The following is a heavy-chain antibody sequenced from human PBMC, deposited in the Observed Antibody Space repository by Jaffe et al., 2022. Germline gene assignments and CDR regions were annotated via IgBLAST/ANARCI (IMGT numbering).Heavy chain of an antibody. V-gene: IGHV1-18*01. J-gene: IGHJ5*02. Sequence: QVQLVQSGAEVKKPGASVKVSCKASGYTFTSYGISWVRQAPGQGLEWMGWISAYNGNTNYAQKLQGRVTMTTDTSTSTAYMELRSLRSDDTAVYYCARKSEEGLLWFRESNPNWFDPWGQGTLVTVSS. D-gene: IGHD3-10*01. CDR1: GYTFTSYG. CDR2: ISAYNGNT. CDR3: ARKSEEGLLWFRESNPNWFDP.